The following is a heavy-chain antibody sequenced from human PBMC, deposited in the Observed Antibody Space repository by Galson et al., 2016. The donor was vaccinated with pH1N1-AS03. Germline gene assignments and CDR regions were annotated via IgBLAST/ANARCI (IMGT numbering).Heavy chain of an antibody. CDR2: MSHDGSTK. CDR1: GFTFNRHA. CDR3: AKDLHFYDSYYLDY. Sequence: SLRLSCAASGFTFNRHAMHWVRQAPGKGLEWVAIMSHDGSTKYYTDSVRDRFTISRDNSKKTLYLHMSSLRAEDTAVYYCAKDLHFYDSYYLDYWGRGTLVIVSS. V-gene: IGHV3-30*18. J-gene: IGHJ4*02. D-gene: IGHD2/OR15-2a*01.